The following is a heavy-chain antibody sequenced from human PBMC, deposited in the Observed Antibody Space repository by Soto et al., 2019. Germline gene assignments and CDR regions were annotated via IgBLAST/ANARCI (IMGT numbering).Heavy chain of an antibody. D-gene: IGHD2-8*01. J-gene: IGHJ4*02. CDR1: GGSFSGYF. Sequence: SETLSLTCAVSGGSFSGYFWSWIRQPPGKGLEWIGEINHSGNTNNNPSLKGRVTISVDTSKNQFSLELRSVTAADTAVYYCARVYCTNGVCYELDYWGQGTLVTVSS. CDR3: ARVYCTNGVCYELDY. CDR2: INHSGNT. V-gene: IGHV4-34*01.